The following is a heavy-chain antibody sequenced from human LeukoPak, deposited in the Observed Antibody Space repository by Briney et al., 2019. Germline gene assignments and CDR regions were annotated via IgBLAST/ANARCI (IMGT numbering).Heavy chain of an antibody. CDR2: IYHSGST. J-gene: IGHJ2*01. Sequence: KPSETLSLTCAVSGYSISSGYYWGWIRQPPGKGLEWIGSIYHSGSTYYNPSLKSRVTISIDTSKNQFSLKLSSVTAADTAVYYCARRWGGTHWYFDLWGRGTLVTVSS. V-gene: IGHV4-38-2*01. D-gene: IGHD2-15*01. CDR1: GYSISSGYY. CDR3: ARRWGGTHWYFDL.